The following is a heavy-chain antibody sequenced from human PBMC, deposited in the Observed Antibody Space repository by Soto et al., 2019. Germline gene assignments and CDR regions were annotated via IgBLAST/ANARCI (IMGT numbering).Heavy chain of an antibody. J-gene: IGHJ5*02. Sequence: KPSETLSLTCNMSGDSYSISTYSWSWTRQPPGKALQWIGFIYQSGVTSYNPSLASRVSISLDRSNNQCSLKLKSVTAADTAVYFCAGMPYTSGLRFDPWGPGTLVTVSS. CDR1: GDSYSISTYS. CDR2: IYQSGVT. CDR3: AGMPYTSGLRFDP. D-gene: IGHD6-19*01. V-gene: IGHV4-30-2*01.